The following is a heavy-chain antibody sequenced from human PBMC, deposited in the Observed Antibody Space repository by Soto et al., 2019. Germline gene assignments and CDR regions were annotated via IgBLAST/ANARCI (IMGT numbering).Heavy chain of an antibody. CDR2: ISYDGSNK. J-gene: IGHJ4*02. CDR1: GFTFSSYG. V-gene: IGHV3-30*18. CDR3: AKGTRSAAAGRGDY. Sequence: PGGSLRLSCAASGFTFSSYGMHWVRQAPGKGLEWVAVISYDGSNKYYADSVKGRITISRDNSKNTLYLQMNSLRAEDTAVYYCAKGTRSAAAGRGDYWGQGTLVTV. D-gene: IGHD6-13*01.